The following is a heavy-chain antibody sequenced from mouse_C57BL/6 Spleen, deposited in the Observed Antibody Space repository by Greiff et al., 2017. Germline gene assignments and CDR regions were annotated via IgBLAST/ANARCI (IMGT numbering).Heavy chain of an antibody. CDR1: GYTFTDYN. Sequence: VQLQQSGPELVKPGASVKIPCKASGYTFTDYNMDWVKQSPGKSLEWIGDINPKNGGTIYHPQFKGKATLTVDKSSSTAYMELRSLTSEDTAVYYCASGTGRGFAYWGQGTLVTVSA. J-gene: IGHJ3*01. V-gene: IGHV1-18*01. CDR2: INPKNGGT. CDR3: ASGTGRGFAY. D-gene: IGHD4-1*01.